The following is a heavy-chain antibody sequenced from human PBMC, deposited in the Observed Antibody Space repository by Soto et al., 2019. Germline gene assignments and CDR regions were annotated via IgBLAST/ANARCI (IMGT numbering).Heavy chain of an antibody. D-gene: IGHD3-10*01. J-gene: IGHJ4*02. CDR2: INHSGST. Sequence: SETLSLTCAVYGGSFSGYYWSWIRQPPGKGLEWIGEINHSGSTNYNPSLKSRVTISVDTSKNQFSLKLSSVTAADTAVYYCARRGSLSWQQRFDDWGQGTLVTVSS. CDR3: ARRGSLSWQQRFDD. V-gene: IGHV4-34*01. CDR1: GGSFSGYY.